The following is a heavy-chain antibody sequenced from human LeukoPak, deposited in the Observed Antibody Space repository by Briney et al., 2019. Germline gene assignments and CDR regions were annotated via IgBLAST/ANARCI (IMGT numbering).Heavy chain of an antibody. CDR3: AKEVSELLGLVH. CDR1: TFIFSDYD. D-gene: IGHD1-26*01. J-gene: IGHJ5*02. V-gene: IGHV3-11*05. CDR2: ISAGSFYK. Sequence: GGSLRLSCTASTFIFSDYDMGWVRQAPGRGLEWVSSISAGSFYKFFADSVEGRFTISRDDAKNSLYLQMDNLRVEDTAVYYCAKEVSELLGLVHWGQGTLVTVSS.